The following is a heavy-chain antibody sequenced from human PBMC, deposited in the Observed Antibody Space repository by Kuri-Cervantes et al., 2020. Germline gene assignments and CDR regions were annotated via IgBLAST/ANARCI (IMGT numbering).Heavy chain of an antibody. V-gene: IGHV4-59*01. D-gene: IGHD2-15*01. Sequence: GSLRLSCTVSGGSISSYYWSWIRQPPGEGLEWIGYIYYSGSTNYNPSLKSRVTISVDTSKNQFSLKLSSVTAADTAVYYCARTSVYCSGGSCYSEHDYWGQGTLVTVSS. CDR1: GGSISSYY. CDR3: ARTSVYCSGGSCYSEHDY. J-gene: IGHJ4*02. CDR2: IYYSGST.